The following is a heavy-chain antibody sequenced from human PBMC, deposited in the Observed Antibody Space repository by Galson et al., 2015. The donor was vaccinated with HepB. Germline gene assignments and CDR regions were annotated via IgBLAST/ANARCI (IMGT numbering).Heavy chain of an antibody. J-gene: IGHJ4*02. Sequence: CAISGDSVSSNIATWNWVRQSPSRGLEWLGRTYYRSEWSNDYATSLKSRIVINPDTSKNQFSLQLNSVTPEDTAVYYCPRGGSAVAGPGLDYWGQGTLVAVSS. CDR1: GDSVSSNIAT. V-gene: IGHV6-1*01. D-gene: IGHD6-19*01. CDR2: TYYRSEWSN. CDR3: PRGGSAVAGPGLDY.